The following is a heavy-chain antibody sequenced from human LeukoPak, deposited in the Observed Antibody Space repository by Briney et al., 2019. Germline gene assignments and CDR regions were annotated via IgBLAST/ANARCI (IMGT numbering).Heavy chain of an antibody. Sequence: ASVKVSCKASGGTFSSYAISWVRQMPGKGLEWMGRIDPSDSYTNYSPSFQGHVTISADKSISTAYLQWSSLKASDTAMYYCARIAGTGTVYYYYYGMDVWGQGTTVTVSS. CDR3: ARIAGTGTVYYYYYGMDV. J-gene: IGHJ6*02. CDR2: IDPSDSYT. V-gene: IGHV5-10-1*01. CDR1: GGTFSSYA. D-gene: IGHD6-13*01.